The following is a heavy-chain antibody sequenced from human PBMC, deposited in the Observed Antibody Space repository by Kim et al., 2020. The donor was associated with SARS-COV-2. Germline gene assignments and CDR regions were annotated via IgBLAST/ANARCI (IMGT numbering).Heavy chain of an antibody. CDR2: T. J-gene: IGHJ4*02. D-gene: IGHD6-13*01. V-gene: IGHV1-18*01. CDR3: ARDWAGSSPDY. Sequence: TNYAQKLQGRVTMTTDTSTSTAYMELRSLRSDDTAVYYCARDWAGSSPDYWGQGTLVTVSS.